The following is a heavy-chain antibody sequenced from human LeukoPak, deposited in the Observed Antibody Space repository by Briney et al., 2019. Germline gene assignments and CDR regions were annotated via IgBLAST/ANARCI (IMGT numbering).Heavy chain of an antibody. CDR2: ISYSGST. Sequence: SETLSLTCTVSSGSINGYYWSWIRQPPGKGLEWVGYISYSGSTNYNPSLKSRVTISVDTSKNQFSLKLSSVTAADTAIYYWARDGRAGSLFAYWGQGTLVTVSS. CDR1: SGSINGYY. V-gene: IGHV4-59*01. CDR3: ARDGRAGSLFAY. J-gene: IGHJ4*02. D-gene: IGHD6-19*01.